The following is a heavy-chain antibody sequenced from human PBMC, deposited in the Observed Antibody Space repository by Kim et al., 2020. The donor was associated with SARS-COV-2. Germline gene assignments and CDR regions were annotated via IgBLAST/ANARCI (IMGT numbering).Heavy chain of an antibody. CDR2: IKPDGREQ. D-gene: IGHD1-26*01. Sequence: GGSLRLSCAASGFTFSNFWMTWVRQPPGKGLEWVASIKPDGREQYYVDSVKGRFTISRDNAKNSLYLQMNSLRVEDTAVYYCARGRGSDYWGRGTLVAVSS. J-gene: IGHJ4*02. CDR1: GFTFSNFW. CDR3: ARGRGSDY. V-gene: IGHV3-7*01.